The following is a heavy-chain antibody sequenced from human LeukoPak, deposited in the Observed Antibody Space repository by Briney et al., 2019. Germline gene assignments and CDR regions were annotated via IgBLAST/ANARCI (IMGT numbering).Heavy chain of an antibody. Sequence: ASVKASCKASGGTFSSYTISWVRQAPGQGLEWMGRIVPILGIANYAQKFQGRVTITADKSTSTAYMELSSLRSEDTAVYYCARDLFSYDYVWGSYRAALGYWGQGTLVTVSS. J-gene: IGHJ4*02. D-gene: IGHD3-16*02. CDR2: IVPILGIA. CDR3: ARDLFSYDYVWGSYRAALGY. V-gene: IGHV1-69*04. CDR1: GGTFSSYT.